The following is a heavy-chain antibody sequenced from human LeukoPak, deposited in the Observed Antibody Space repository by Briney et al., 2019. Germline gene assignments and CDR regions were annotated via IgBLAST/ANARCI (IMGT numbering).Heavy chain of an antibody. J-gene: IGHJ4*02. V-gene: IGHV3-30*18. CDR1: GFTFSSDG. Sequence: PGGSLRLSCAASGFTFSSDGMHWVRQAPDKGLEWVAVISYDGSNKYYADSVKGRFTISRDNSKNTLYLQMNSLRAEDTAVYYCAKDQGGQQLVRDYFDYWGQGTLVTVSS. D-gene: IGHD6-13*01. CDR3: AKDQGGQQLVRDYFDY. CDR2: ISYDGSNK.